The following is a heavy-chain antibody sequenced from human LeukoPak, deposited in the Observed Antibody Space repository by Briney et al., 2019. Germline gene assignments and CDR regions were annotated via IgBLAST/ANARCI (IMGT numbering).Heavy chain of an antibody. CDR1: GGSISSSSYY. J-gene: IGHJ4*02. CDR2: IYYSGST. CDR3: ASTGLAAAGPEGGGY. Sequence: SETLSLTCTVSGGSISSSSYYWGWIRQPPGKGLEWIGSIYYSGSTYYNPSLKSRVTISVDKSKNQFSLKLSSVTAADTAVYYCASTGLAAAGPEGGGYWGQGTLVTVSS. D-gene: IGHD6-13*01. V-gene: IGHV4-39*07.